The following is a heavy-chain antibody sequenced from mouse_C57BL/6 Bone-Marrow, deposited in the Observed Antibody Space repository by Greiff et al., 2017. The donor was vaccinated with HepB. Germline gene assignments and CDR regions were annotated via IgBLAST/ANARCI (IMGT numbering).Heavy chain of an antibody. CDR2: IHPNSGST. Sequence: VQLQQPGAELVKPGPSVKLSCTASGYTFPSSWMPWVKQRTGQGLEWIGMIHPNSGSTNYNEKFKSKTTLTVDKSSSTAYMQLSSLTSEDSAVYYCASYGPPYWYFDVWGTGATVTVSS. CDR3: ASYGPPYWYFDV. CDR1: GYTFPSSW. D-gene: IGHD1-1*01. V-gene: IGHV1-64*01. J-gene: IGHJ1*03.